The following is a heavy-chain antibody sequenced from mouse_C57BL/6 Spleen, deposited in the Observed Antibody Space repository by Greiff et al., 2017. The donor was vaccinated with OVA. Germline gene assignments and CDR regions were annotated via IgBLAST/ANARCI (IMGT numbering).Heavy chain of an antibody. CDR1: GFTFSSYA. J-gene: IGHJ4*01. CDR3: ARDLSNYAMDY. V-gene: IGHV5-4*01. D-gene: IGHD1-1*01. CDR2: ISDGGSYT. Sequence: DVMLVESGGGLVKPGGSLKLSCAASGFTFSSYAMSWVRQTPEKRLEWVATISDGGSYTYYPDNVKGRFTISRDNAKNNLYLQMSHLKSEDTAMYYCARDLSNYAMDYWGQGTSVTVSS.